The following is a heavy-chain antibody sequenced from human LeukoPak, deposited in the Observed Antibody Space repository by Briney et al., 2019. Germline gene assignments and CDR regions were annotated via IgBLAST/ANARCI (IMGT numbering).Heavy chain of an antibody. CDR2: MNPNSGNT. D-gene: IGHD3-9*01. V-gene: IGHV1-8*01. J-gene: IGHJ6*02. CDR3: ARTVSPFRRYFDWLLHKAYYYYYGMDV. CDR1: GYTFTSYD. Sequence: ASVKVSCTASGYTFTSYDINWMRQATGQGLEWMGWMNPNSGNTGYAQKFQGRVTMTRNTSISTAYMELSSLRSEDTAVYYCARTVSPFRRYFDWLLHKAYYYYYGMDVWGQGTTVTVSS.